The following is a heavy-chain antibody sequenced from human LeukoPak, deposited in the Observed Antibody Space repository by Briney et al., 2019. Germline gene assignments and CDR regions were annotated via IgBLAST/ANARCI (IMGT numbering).Heavy chain of an antibody. CDR2: ISSDGTTT. J-gene: IGHJ6*03. Sequence: GSLRLSCVASGFTFSTHWMHWVRQAPGTGLVWVSRISSDGTTTSYADSVKGRFTISRDNAKNSLYLQMNSLRAEDTAVYYCARDGYYDSSGYSYYYYMDVWGKGTTVTISS. CDR3: ARDGYYDSSGYSYYYYMDV. CDR1: GFTFSTHW. D-gene: IGHD3-22*01. V-gene: IGHV3-74*01.